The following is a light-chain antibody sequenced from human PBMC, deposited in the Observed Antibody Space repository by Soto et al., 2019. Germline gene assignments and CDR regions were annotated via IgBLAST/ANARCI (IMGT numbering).Light chain of an antibody. Sequence: DIQMTQSPSSLSASVGDRVTITCRASQTISGYLNWYQQKPGKAPEMMIYAASYLGNGVPSRFSGSGSGTYFTLTISSLQPEDCEIYFCQQANSFPITFGQGTRLEIK. CDR1: QTISGY. CDR3: QQANSFPIT. V-gene: IGKV1-39*01. CDR2: AAS. J-gene: IGKJ5*01.